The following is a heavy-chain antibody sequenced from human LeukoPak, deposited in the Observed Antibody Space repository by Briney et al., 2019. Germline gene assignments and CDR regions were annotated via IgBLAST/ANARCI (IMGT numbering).Heavy chain of an antibody. J-gene: IGHJ4*02. V-gene: IGHV4-34*01. CDR2: INHSGST. Sequence: SETLSLTCAVYGGSFSGYYWSWIRQPPGKGLEWIGEINHSGSTNYNPSLKSRVTISVDKSKNQFSLKLSSVTAADTAVYYCARGSQDSSGYYSNYWGQGTLVTVSS. CDR1: GGSFSGYY. D-gene: IGHD3-22*01. CDR3: ARGSQDSSGYYSNY.